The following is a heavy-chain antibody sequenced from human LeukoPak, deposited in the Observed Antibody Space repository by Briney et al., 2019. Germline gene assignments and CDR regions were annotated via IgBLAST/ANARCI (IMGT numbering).Heavy chain of an antibody. V-gene: IGHV3-48*03. J-gene: IGHJ4*02. Sequence: RGSLRLSCAASGFTFSSYEMNWVRQAPGKGLEWVSYISSSGSTIYYADSVKGRFTISRDNAKNSLYLQMNSLRAEDTAVYYCARDGVAGPFDYWGQGTLVTVSS. D-gene: IGHD6-19*01. CDR3: ARDGVAGPFDY. CDR2: ISSSGSTI. CDR1: GFTFSSYE.